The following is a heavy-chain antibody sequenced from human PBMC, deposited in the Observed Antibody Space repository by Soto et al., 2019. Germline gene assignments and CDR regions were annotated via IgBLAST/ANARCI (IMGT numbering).Heavy chain of an antibody. CDR2: IRSKGANYAT. Sequence: EVQLVESGGGLVQPGGSVKLSCAASGFTFSVSSMHWVRQASGKGLEWVGRIRSKGANYATRYSEAMKGRFIMYRDDLKLTTYLQMSSLRTDDTVIYYCAIAGAGVGHWGQGTQVTVSS. D-gene: IGHD1-26*01. J-gene: IGHJ4*02. CDR3: AIAGAGVGH. V-gene: IGHV3-73*01. CDR1: GFTFSVSS.